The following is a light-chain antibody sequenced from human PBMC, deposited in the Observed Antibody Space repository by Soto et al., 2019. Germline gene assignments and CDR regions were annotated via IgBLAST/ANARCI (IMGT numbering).Light chain of an antibody. CDR2: EVN. V-gene: IGLV2-23*02. J-gene: IGLJ1*01. CDR1: SSDIGSYNF. Sequence: QSALTQPASVSGSPGQSIAISCSGASSDIGSYNFVSWYQQHPGKAPKLMISEVNKRPSGISNRFSGSKSGNTASLTISGLQAEDEADYYCCSFAGSGTGVFGTGT. CDR3: CSFAGSGTGV.